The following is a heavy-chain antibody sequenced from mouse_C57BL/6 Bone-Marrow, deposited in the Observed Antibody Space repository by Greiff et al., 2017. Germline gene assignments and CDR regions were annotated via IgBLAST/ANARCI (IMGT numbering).Heavy chain of an antibody. CDR2: INPSSGYT. Sequence: QVQLQQSGAELAKPGASVKLSCKASGFTFTSYWMHWVKQRPGQGLEWIGYINPSSGYTKYNQKFKDKATLTADKSSSTAYMQLSSLTYEDSAVYYCARRYYGSSYPTWFAYWGQGTLVTVSA. D-gene: IGHD1-1*01. J-gene: IGHJ3*01. CDR3: ARRYYGSSYPTWFAY. CDR1: GFTFTSYW. V-gene: IGHV1-7*01.